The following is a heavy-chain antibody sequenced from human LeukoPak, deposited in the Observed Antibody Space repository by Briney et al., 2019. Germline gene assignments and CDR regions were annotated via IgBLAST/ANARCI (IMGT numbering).Heavy chain of an antibody. CDR3: ARDREVSYYDSSGYTLPFDY. V-gene: IGHV1-18*01. Sequence: ASVKVSCKASGGTFSRNAISWVRQAPGQGLEWMGWISAYNGNTNYAQKLQGRVTMTTDTSTSTAYMELRSLRSDDTAVYYCARDREVSYYDSSGYTLPFDYWGQGTLVTVSS. D-gene: IGHD3-22*01. CDR2: ISAYNGNT. CDR1: GGTFSRNA. J-gene: IGHJ4*02.